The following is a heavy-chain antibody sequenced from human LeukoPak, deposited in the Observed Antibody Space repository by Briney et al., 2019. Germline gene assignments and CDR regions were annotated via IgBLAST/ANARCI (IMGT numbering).Heavy chain of an antibody. Sequence: ASVKVSCKASGYTFTGYYMHWVRQAPGQGLEWMGWINPNSGGTNYAQKFQGRVTMTRDTSISTAYMELSRLRSGDTAVYYCARVGYCSGGSCYPHAFDIWGQGTMVTVSS. CDR2: INPNSGGT. V-gene: IGHV1-2*02. J-gene: IGHJ3*02. D-gene: IGHD2-15*01. CDR3: ARVGYCSGGSCYPHAFDI. CDR1: GYTFTGYY.